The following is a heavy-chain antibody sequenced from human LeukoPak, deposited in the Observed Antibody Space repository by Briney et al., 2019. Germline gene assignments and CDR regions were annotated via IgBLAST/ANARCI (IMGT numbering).Heavy chain of an antibody. D-gene: IGHD6-25*01. J-gene: IGHJ4*02. CDR1: GASISSYY. V-gene: IGHV4-39*01. CDR2: IYYSGST. CDR3: ARSSGWHLLLLDY. Sequence: SETLSLTCTVSGASISSYYWSWIRQPPGKGLEWIGSIYYSGSTYYNPSLKSRVTISVDTSKNQFSLKLNSVTAADTAVYYCARSSGWHLLLLDYWGQGTLVTVSS.